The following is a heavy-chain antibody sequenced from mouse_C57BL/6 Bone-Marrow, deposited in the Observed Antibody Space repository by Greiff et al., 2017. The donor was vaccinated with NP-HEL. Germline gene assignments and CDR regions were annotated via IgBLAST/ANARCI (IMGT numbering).Heavy chain of an antibody. J-gene: IGHJ2*01. CDR3: ATRGDGPFFDY. CDR1: GHTFPSYR. Sequence: QVQLKQSGAELMNPGASVKLSCKATGHTFPSYRLSVVTPMRFPSLYFIFSILPSTPSTNYNEKFKGKATFTADTSSNTAYMQLSSLTTEDSAIYYCATRGDGPFFDYWGQGTTLTVSS. D-gene: IGHD2-3*01. V-gene: IGHV1-9*01. CDR2: ILPSTPST.